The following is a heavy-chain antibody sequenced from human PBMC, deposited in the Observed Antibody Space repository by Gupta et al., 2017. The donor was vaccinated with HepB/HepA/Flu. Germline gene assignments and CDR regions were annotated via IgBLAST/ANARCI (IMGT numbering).Heavy chain of an antibody. J-gene: IGHJ3*02. CDR3: AIVDDSSGYFDAFDI. V-gene: IGHV1-69*04. D-gene: IGHD3-22*01. CDR2: IIPILGIA. CDR1: GGTFSSYA. Sequence: QVQLVQSGAEVKKPGSSVKVSCKASGGTFSSYAISWVRQAPGQGLEWMGRIIPILGIANYAQKFQGRVTITADKSTSTAYMELSSLRSEDTAVYYCAIVDDSSGYFDAFDIWGQGTMVTVSS.